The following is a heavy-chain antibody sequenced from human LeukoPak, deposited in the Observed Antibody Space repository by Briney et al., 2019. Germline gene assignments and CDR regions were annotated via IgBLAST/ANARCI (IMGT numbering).Heavy chain of an antibody. J-gene: IGHJ4*02. CDR2: IKQDGSDK. CDR1: GFTFSDYW. D-gene: IGHD4-17*01. Sequence: GGSLRLSCAASGFTFSDYWMSWLRRAPGKGLERVSSIKQDGSDKYYVDSVKGRFTSSKDNAKNSLYLQMNSLRGEDTAVYYCTRANYGFHYGGQGTLDTLPS. V-gene: IGHV3-7*01. CDR3: TRANYGFHY.